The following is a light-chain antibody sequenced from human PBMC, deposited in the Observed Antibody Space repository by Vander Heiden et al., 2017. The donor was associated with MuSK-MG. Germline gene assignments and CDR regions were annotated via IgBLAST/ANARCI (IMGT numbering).Light chain of an antibody. CDR3: QQYDSTPLT. CDR1: QTVSYRSNHTTY. J-gene: IGKJ4*01. CDR2: WAS. Sequence: DIVTTQSPDPLPPSPAERATPNRNPIQTVSYRSNHTTYLAWYQQKPGQPPRLLIYWASTRESGIPDRFSGSGSGTDFTLTISSLQAEDVAVYYCQQYDSTPLTFGGGTKVEIK. V-gene: IGKV4-1*01.